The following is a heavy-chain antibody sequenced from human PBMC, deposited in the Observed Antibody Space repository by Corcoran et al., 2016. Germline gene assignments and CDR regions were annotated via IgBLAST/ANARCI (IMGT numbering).Heavy chain of an antibody. CDR1: GFTFSGSA. D-gene: IGHD5-12*01. J-gene: IGHJ4*02. CDR2: IRSKANSYAT. CDR3: TRQWQYLDY. V-gene: IGHV3-73*02. Sequence: EVQLVESGGGLVQPGGSLKLSCAASGFTFSGSAMHWVRQASGKGVEWVGRIRSKANSYATAYAASVKGRFTISRDDSKNTAYLQMHSLKTEDTAVYYCTRQWQYLDYWGQGTLVTVSS.